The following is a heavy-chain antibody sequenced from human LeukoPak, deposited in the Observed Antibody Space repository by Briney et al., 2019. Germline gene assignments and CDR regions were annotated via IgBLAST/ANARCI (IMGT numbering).Heavy chain of an antibody. CDR3: AREGSGTVLTVPWAFDI. D-gene: IGHD4/OR15-4a*01. V-gene: IGHV1-2*04. J-gene: IGHJ3*02. CDR1: GYTFTGYY. Sequence: GASVKVSCKASGYTFTGYYMHWVRQAPGQGLERMGWINPNSGGTNYAQKFQGWVTMTRDTSISTAYMELSRLKSDDTAVYFCAREGSGTVLTVPWAFDIWGQGTMVTVSS. CDR2: INPNSGGT.